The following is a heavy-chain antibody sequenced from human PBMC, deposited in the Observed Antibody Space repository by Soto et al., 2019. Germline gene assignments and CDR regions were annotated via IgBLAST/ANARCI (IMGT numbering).Heavy chain of an antibody. J-gene: IGHJ6*02. CDR2: IYYSGST. D-gene: IGHD5-12*01. Sequence: PSETLSLTCTVSGGSVSSGSYYWSWIRQPPGKGLEWIGYIYYSGSTNYNPSLKSRVTISVDTSKNQFSLKLSSVTAADTAVYYCARGSTGYSGYVGYYYYGMDVWGQGTTVTVSS. CDR3: ARGSTGYSGYVGYYYYGMDV. CDR1: GGSVSSGSYY. V-gene: IGHV4-61*01.